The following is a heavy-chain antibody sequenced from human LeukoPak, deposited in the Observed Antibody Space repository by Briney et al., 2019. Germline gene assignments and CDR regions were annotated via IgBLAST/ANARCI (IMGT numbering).Heavy chain of an antibody. J-gene: IGHJ4*02. CDR3: ARVSVGATMLAYFDY. V-gene: IGHV1-46*01. CDR1: GGTFSSYA. D-gene: IGHD1-26*01. Sequence: ASVKVSCKASGGTFSSYAISWVRQAPGQGLEWMGIINPSGGITNYAQKFQGRVTMTRDMSTSTVYMELSSLRSEDTAVYYCARVSVGATMLAYFDYWGQGTLVTVSS. CDR2: INPSGGIT.